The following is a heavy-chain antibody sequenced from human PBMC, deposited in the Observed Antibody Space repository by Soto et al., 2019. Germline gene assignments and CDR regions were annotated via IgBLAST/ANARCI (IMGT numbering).Heavy chain of an antibody. D-gene: IGHD5-18*01. CDR2: ISAYKGNT. CDR3: AREGHVDTVMTLDY. V-gene: IGHV1-18*01. J-gene: IGHJ4*02. CDR1: GYTFRNYG. Sequence: QVQLIQSAPEVKKPGASVKISCKASGYTFRNYGISWVRQAPGQGLEWMGWISAYKGNTNYAQMLQDRVTMTTDTSTSTAYMDLRSLRSDDTAVYYCAREGHVDTVMTLDYWGQGTLVTVSS.